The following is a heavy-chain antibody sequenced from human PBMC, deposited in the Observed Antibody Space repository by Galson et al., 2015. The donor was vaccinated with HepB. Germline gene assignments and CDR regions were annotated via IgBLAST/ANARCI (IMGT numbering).Heavy chain of an antibody. CDR1: GGTFSSYA. Sequence: SVKVSCKASGGTFSSYAISWVRQAPGQGLEWMGRITPILGIANYAQKFQGRVTITADKSTSTAYMELSSLRSEDTAVYYCARDVRPVHGGSLDYWGQGTLVTVSS. V-gene: IGHV1-69*04. D-gene: IGHD2-15*01. CDR2: ITPILGIA. CDR3: ARDVRPVHGGSLDY. J-gene: IGHJ4*02.